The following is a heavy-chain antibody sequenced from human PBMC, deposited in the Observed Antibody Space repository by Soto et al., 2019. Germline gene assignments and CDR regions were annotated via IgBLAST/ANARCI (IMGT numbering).Heavy chain of an antibody. CDR2: ISYDGSNK. CDR1: GFTFSSYG. V-gene: IGHV3-30*18. CDR3: AKNVKGDGYNYYYYYYGMDV. J-gene: IGHJ6*02. Sequence: ESGGGVVQPGRSLRLSCAASGFTFSSYGMHWVRQAPGKGLEWVAVISYDGSNKYYADSVKGRFTISRDNSKNTLYLQMNSLRAEDTAVYYCAKNVKGDGYNYYYYYYGMDVWGQGTTVTVSS. D-gene: IGHD5-12*01.